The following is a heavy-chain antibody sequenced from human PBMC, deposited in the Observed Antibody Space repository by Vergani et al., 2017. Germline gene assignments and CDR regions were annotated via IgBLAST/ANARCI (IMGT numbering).Heavy chain of an antibody. CDR2: IYTSGST. J-gene: IGHJ6*03. Sequence: QVQLQESGPGLVKPSQTLSLTCTVSGGSISSGSYYWSWIRQPAGKGLEWIGRIYTSGSTNYNPSLKSRVTMSVDTSKNQFSLKLSSVTAADTAVYYCARVSRPGGYDYYYYMDVWGKGKTVVVSS. CDR3: ARVSRPGGYDYYYYMDV. CDR1: GGSISSGSYY. V-gene: IGHV4-61*02. D-gene: IGHD5-12*01.